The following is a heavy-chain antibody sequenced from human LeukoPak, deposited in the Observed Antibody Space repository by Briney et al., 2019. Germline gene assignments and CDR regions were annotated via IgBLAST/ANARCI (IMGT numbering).Heavy chain of an antibody. CDR2: FDPEDGET. V-gene: IGHV1-24*01. CDR3: ATKYHYYDSSGYYPEDAFDI. CDR1: GYTLTELS. J-gene: IGHJ3*02. Sequence: ASVKVSCKVSGYTLTELSMYWVRQAPGKGLEWMGGFDPEDGETIYAQKFQGRVTMTEDTSTDTAYMELSSLRSEDTAVYYCATKYHYYDSSGYYPEDAFDIWGQGTMVTVSS. D-gene: IGHD3-22*01.